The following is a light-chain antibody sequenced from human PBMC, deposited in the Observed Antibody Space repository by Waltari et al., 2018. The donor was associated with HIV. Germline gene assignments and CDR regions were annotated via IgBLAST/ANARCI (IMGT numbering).Light chain of an antibody. Sequence: EVLMTQSPATLSVSPGERGTLSCRASQSVNNNLAWYQQKSGQAPRLLIYDASTSATGIPARFSGSGSGTEFTLTISSLQPEDVAIYYCQHYNNWPPWTFGQGTRVQIK. V-gene: IGKV3-15*01. J-gene: IGKJ1*01. CDR3: QHYNNWPPWT. CDR1: QSVNNN. CDR2: DAS.